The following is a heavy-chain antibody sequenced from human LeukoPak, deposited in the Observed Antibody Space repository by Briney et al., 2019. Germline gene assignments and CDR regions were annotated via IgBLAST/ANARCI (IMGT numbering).Heavy chain of an antibody. J-gene: IGHJ6*03. CDR1: GVSISSYY. CDR2: IYYSGST. V-gene: IGHV4-59*01. Sequence: VKPSETLSLTCTVSGVSISSYYWSWIRPPPGKGLEWIGYIYYSGSTNYNPSLKSRVTISVDTSKNQFSLKLSSVTAADTAVYYCARESMTAIPGDYYYYMDVWGKGTTVTVSS. CDR3: ARESMTAIPGDYYYYMDV. D-gene: IGHD2-21*02.